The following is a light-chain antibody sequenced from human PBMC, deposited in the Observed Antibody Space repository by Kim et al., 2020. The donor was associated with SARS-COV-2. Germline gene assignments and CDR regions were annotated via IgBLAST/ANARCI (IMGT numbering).Light chain of an antibody. CDR3: QAWDSSTGGV. CDR2: QDS. J-gene: IGLJ3*02. Sequence: SPGQTARITCSGVKLGDKYACWYQQKPGQSPVLVIYQDSKRPSGIPERFSGSNSGNTATLTISGTQAMDEADYYCQAWDSSTGGVFGGGTQLTVL. CDR1: KLGDKY. V-gene: IGLV3-1*01.